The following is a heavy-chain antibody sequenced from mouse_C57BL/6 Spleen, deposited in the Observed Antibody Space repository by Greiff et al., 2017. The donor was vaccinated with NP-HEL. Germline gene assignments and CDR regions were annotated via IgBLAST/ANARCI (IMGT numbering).Heavy chain of an antibody. J-gene: IGHJ4*01. D-gene: IGHD3-1*01. CDR3: ARSGATDAMDY. CDR1: GYTLPNYG. V-gene: IGHV1-63*01. Sequence: VQLQQSGAELVRPGTSVKMSCRASGYTLPNYGIGWAKRGPEHGFGWIGDISPGGGYTNYNEKFKVKATLTADKSSSTAYMQFSSLTSEDSAIYYCARSGATDAMDYWGQGTSVTVSS. CDR2: ISPGGGYT.